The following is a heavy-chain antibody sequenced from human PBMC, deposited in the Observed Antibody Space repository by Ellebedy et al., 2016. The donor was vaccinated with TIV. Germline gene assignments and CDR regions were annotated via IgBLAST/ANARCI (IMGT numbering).Heavy chain of an antibody. CDR1: GGSISSYY. V-gene: IGHV4-30-4*01. Sequence: LRLXXTVSGGSISSYYWSWIRQPPGKGLEWIGYIYYSGSTYYNPSLKSRVTISVDTSKNQFSLKLSSVTAADTAVYYCATYVLRFLEWRPSHTRYFDYWGQGTLVTVSS. J-gene: IGHJ4*02. D-gene: IGHD3-3*01. CDR2: IYYSGST. CDR3: ATYVLRFLEWRPSHTRYFDY.